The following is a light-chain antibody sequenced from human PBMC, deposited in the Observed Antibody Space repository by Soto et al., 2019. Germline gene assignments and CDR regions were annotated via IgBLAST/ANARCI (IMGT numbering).Light chain of an antibody. V-gene: IGKV3-11*01. CDR1: QPIGTY. J-gene: IGKJ1*01. CDR3: HQYGTSPQT. Sequence: EIVLTQSPATLSLSPGERATLSCRASQPIGTYLAWYQQKPGQAPRLLIYDASDRATGIPARFGGSGSGSDFTLTISSLEPEDFAVYYCHQYGTSPQTFGQGTKVEIK. CDR2: DAS.